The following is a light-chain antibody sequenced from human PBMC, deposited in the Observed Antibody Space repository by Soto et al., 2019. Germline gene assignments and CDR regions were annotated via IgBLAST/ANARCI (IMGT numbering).Light chain of an antibody. CDR2: EVT. J-gene: IGLJ1*01. Sequence: QSALTQPPSASGSPGQSVTISCTGTSSDVGGYNFVSWYQQHPGKAPQLIIYEVTKRPSGVPDRFSGSKSGNTASLTVSGLQTEDEDDYYCSSYAAASSNVFGSGTKLTVL. CDR1: SSDVGGYNF. V-gene: IGLV2-8*01. CDR3: SSYAAASSNV.